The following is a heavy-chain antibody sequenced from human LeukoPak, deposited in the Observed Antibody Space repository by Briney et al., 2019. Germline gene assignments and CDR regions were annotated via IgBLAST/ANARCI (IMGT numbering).Heavy chain of an antibody. CDR2: ISYDGTNK. CDR3: AREILTGYAFDI. D-gene: IGHD7-27*01. CDR1: GFTFSTYA. J-gene: IGHJ3*02. Sequence: GGSLRLSCAASGFTFSTYAMHWVRQAPGKGLEWVAFISYDGTNKYCADSVKGQFTISRDNSKNTLYLQMNSLRAEDTALYYCAREILTGYAFDIWGQGTMVTVSS. V-gene: IGHV3-30-3*01.